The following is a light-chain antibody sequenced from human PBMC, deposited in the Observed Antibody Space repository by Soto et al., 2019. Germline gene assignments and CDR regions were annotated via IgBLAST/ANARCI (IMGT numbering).Light chain of an antibody. V-gene: IGLV3-21*02. Sequence: SYELTQPPSVSVAPGQTARITCGGNNIESKSVHWYQQRPGQAPVLVIYVDSDRLSGIPDRFSASTSGNTAALTISRVEAGDEADYYCQVWDTISDHYVFGSGTKLTVL. CDR1: NIESKS. J-gene: IGLJ1*01. CDR2: VDS. CDR3: QVWDTISDHYV.